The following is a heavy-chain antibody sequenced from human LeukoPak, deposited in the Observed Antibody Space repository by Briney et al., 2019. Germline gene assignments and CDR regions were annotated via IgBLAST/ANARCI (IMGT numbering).Heavy chain of an antibody. Sequence: GASVKVSCKASGCTFTSYYMHWVRQAPGQGLEWMGIINPSGGSTSYAQKFQGRVTMTRDTSTSTVYMELSSLRSEDTAVYYCARDLDIVVVPAARGFDYWGQGTLVTVSS. V-gene: IGHV1-46*01. CDR1: GCTFTSYY. CDR3: ARDLDIVVVPAARGFDY. CDR2: INPSGGST. J-gene: IGHJ4*02. D-gene: IGHD2-2*03.